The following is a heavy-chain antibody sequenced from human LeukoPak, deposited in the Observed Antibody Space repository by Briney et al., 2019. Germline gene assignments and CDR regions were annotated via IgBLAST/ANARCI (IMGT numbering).Heavy chain of an antibody. CDR1: GDTVSSNSAA. D-gene: IGHD3-16*01. CDR3: ARAPRGIFDY. V-gene: IGHV6-1*01. CDR2: TYYRYKGYN. Sequence: SQTLSLTCAISGDTVSSNSAAWNWIRQSPSRGLEWLGSTYYRYKGYNDYAGSVKSRITINPDTSKNQFSLQLNSVTPDDTAVYYCARAPRGIFDYWGQGTLVTVSS. J-gene: IGHJ4*02.